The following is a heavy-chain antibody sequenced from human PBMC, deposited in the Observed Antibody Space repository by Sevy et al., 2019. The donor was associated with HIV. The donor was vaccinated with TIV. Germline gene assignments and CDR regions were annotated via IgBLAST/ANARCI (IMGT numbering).Heavy chain of an antibody. CDR2: INHSGST. Sequence: SETLSLTCAVYGGSFSGYYWSWIRQPPGKGLEWIGEINHSGSTNYNPPLKSRVTISVDTSKNQFSLKLSSVTAADTAVYYCARVGPYDFWSGYYNWFDPLGPGNPGHRLL. D-gene: IGHD3-3*01. J-gene: IGHJ5*02. CDR1: GGSFSGYY. CDR3: ARVGPYDFWSGYYNWFDP. V-gene: IGHV4-34*01.